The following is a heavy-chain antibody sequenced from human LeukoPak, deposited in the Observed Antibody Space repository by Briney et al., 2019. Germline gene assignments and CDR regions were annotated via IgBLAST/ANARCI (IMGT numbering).Heavy chain of an antibody. J-gene: IGHJ6*03. D-gene: IGHD3-10*01. Sequence: SETLSLTCTVSGGSISSYYWSWIRQPPGKGLEWIGYIYYSGSTNYNPSLKSRVTISVDTSKNQFSLKLSSVTAADTAVYYCARGTLELLWFGELGYYYMDVWGKGTTVTVSS. V-gene: IGHV4-59*12. CDR3: ARGTLELLWFGELGYYYMDV. CDR1: GGSISSYY. CDR2: IYYSGST.